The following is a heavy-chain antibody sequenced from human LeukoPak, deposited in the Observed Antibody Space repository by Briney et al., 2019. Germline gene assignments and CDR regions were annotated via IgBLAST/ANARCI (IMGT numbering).Heavy chain of an antibody. J-gene: IGHJ5*02. CDR2: ITSGSTSI. Sequence: GGSLRLSCAGSGFTFNIYSMSWVRQAPGKGLEWVSYITSGSTSIYYADSVKGRFTISRDDAKNSLYLQMNSLRVEDTAIYYCTTLNFHDTWGQGTLVTVSS. CDR1: GFTFNIYS. CDR3: TTLNFHDT. D-gene: IGHD3-9*01. V-gene: IGHV3-48*01.